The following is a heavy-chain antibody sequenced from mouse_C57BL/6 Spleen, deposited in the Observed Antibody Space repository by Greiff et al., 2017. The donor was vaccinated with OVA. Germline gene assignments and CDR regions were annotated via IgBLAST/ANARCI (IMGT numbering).Heavy chain of an antibody. Sequence: QVQLQQSGAELVKPGASVKLSCKASGYTFTSYWMHWVKQRPGQGLEWIGMIHPNSGSTNYNEKFKSKATLTVDKSSSTAYMQLSSLTSEDSAVYYCARGFSVVEYFDVWGTGTTVTVSS. CDR3: ARGFSVVEYFDV. V-gene: IGHV1-64*01. D-gene: IGHD1-1*01. CDR1: GYTFTSYW. J-gene: IGHJ1*03. CDR2: IHPNSGST.